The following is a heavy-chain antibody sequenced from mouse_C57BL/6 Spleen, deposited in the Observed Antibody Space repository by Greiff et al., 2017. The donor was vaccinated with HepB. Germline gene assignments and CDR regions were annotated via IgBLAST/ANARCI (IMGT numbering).Heavy chain of an antibody. Sequence: VQLQQSGPELVKPGASVKISCKASGYAFSSSWMNWVKQRPGKGLEWIGRIYPGDGDTNYNGKFKGKATLTADKSSSTAYMQLSSLTSEDSAFYFCAAGLVYFDYWGQGTTLTVSS. J-gene: IGHJ2*01. CDR1: GYAFSSSW. CDR2: IYPGDGDT. D-gene: IGHD2-2*01. V-gene: IGHV1-82*01. CDR3: AAGLVYFDY.